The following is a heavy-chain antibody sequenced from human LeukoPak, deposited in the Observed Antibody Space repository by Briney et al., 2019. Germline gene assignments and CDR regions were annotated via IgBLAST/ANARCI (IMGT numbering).Heavy chain of an antibody. CDR1: GGSFSGYY. Sequence: SETLSLTCAVYGGSFSGYYWSWIRQPPGKGLERIGEINHSGSTNYNPSLKSRVTISVDTSKNQFSLKLSSVTAADTAVYYCARSYYYGSGIGYWGQGTLVTVSS. V-gene: IGHV4-34*01. J-gene: IGHJ4*02. D-gene: IGHD3-10*01. CDR2: INHSGST. CDR3: ARSYYYGSGIGY.